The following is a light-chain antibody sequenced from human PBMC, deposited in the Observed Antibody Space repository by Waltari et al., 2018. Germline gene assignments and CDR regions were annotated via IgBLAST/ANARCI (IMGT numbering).Light chain of an antibody. Sequence: DIQMTQSPSSLSVSVGDTVTITCRASQSISSYLNWYQPKPGKAPKLLIYAASSLQTGVPSRFRGSVSETDFTLTLTSLQPEDYATYYCQQTYSTPLTIGGGTKVEIK. V-gene: IGKV1-39*01. CDR2: AAS. J-gene: IGKJ4*01. CDR3: QQTYSTPLT. CDR1: QSISSY.